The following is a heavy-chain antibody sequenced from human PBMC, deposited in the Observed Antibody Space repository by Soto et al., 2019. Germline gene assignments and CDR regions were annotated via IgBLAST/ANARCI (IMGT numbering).Heavy chain of an antibody. CDR3: ARGRGVTMVRGVGYFDY. J-gene: IGHJ4*02. CDR2: IYYTGST. Sequence: SETLSLTCNVSGGSISSYYWSWIRQPPGKGLEWIGYIYYTGSTDYNPSLKSRVTMSVDTSKNQFSLNLSSVTAADTAVYYCARGRGVTMVRGVGYFDYWGQGTLVTVSS. CDR1: GGSISSYY. V-gene: IGHV4-59*01. D-gene: IGHD3-10*01.